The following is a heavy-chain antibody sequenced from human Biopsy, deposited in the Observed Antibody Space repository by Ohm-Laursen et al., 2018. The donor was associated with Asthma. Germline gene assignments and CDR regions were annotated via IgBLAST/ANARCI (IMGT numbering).Heavy chain of an antibody. CDR1: GFTFGDYW. Sequence: SLRLSCTAFGFTFGDYWMSWVRQAPGKGLEWVSVIYSGGTSHTADSVRGRFTISRDFSKNTLHLQMHSLRVEDTAAYYCARGDSSNWSHYYFDYWGQGTLVTVSS. CDR2: IYSGGTS. D-gene: IGHD3-22*01. V-gene: IGHV3-53*01. CDR3: ARGDSSNWSHYYFDY. J-gene: IGHJ4*02.